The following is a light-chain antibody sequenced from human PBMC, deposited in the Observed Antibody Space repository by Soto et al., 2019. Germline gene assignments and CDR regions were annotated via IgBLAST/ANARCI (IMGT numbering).Light chain of an antibody. CDR2: DAS. V-gene: IGKV3-11*01. Sequence: EIVLTQSPATLSLSPGERATLSCRASQSISSYLGWYQQKPGQAPRLLIYDASNRAPGIPARFSGGGSGTDFTLTISSLEPEDFAVYYCQQRSNWITFGQGTRLEIK. CDR3: QQRSNWIT. J-gene: IGKJ5*01. CDR1: QSISSY.